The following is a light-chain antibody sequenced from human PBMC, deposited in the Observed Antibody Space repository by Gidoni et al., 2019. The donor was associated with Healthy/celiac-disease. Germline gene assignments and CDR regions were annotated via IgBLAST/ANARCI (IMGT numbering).Light chain of an antibody. Sequence: QSALPQPPSASGPPGPSVTISCTGTSSDVGGYNYVSGYQQHPGKAPKLMIYEVSKRPSGVPDRFSGSRAGNTASLTVSGLQAEDEADYYCSSYAGSNNHVVFGGGTKLTVL. J-gene: IGLJ2*01. CDR2: EVS. CDR1: SSDVGGYNY. V-gene: IGLV2-8*01. CDR3: SSYAGSNNHVV.